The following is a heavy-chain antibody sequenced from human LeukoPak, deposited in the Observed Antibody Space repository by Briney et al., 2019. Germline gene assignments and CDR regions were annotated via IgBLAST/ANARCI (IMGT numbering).Heavy chain of an antibody. V-gene: IGHV3-30*04. D-gene: IGHD2-15*01. CDR3: ARVHLGGGHARADY. CDR1: GFTFSTYA. J-gene: IGHJ4*02. CDR2: TSFDGTNK. Sequence: PGGSLKLSCAASGFTFSTYAMHWVRQAPGKGLQWVAYTSFDGTNKHYADSVEGRLTVSRDNSQNTLYLQIDSLRPEDTAIYYCARVHLGGGHARADYWGQGTLVTVSS.